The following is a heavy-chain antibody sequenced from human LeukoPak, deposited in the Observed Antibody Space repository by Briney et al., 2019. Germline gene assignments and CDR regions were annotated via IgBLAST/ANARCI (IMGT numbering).Heavy chain of an antibody. D-gene: IGHD2-21*01. CDR1: GGSISSYY. V-gene: IGHV4-59*08. CDR3: ARMVKDYYYYGMGV. J-gene: IGHJ6*02. Sequence: SETLSLTCTVSGGSISSYYWSWIRQPPGKGLEWIWYIYYSGSTNYNPSLKSRVTISVDTSKNQFSLKLSSVTAADTAVYYFARMVKDYYYYGMGVWGQGTTVTVSS. CDR2: IYYSGST.